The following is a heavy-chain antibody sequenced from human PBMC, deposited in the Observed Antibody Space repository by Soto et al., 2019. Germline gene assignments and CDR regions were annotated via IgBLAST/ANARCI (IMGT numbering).Heavy chain of an antibody. D-gene: IGHD5-12*01. Sequence: SETLSLTCTVSGGSISSSSYYWGWIRQPPGKGLEWIGSIYYSGSTYYNPSLKSRVTISVDTSKNQFSLKLGSVTAADTAVYYCARRGFMATILGGSFDIWGQGTMVTVSS. J-gene: IGHJ3*02. V-gene: IGHV4-39*01. CDR1: GGSISSSSYY. CDR2: IYYSGST. CDR3: ARRGFMATILGGSFDI.